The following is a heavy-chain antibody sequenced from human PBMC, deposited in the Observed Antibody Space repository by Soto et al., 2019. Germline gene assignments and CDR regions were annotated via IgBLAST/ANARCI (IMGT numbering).Heavy chain of an antibody. CDR1: GFTFSSYA. Sequence: PGGSLRLSCAASGFTFSSYAVSWVRQAPGKGLEWVSAISGSGGSTYYADSVKGRFTISRDNSKNTLYLQMNSLRAEDTAVYYCARDHTQYDILTCFDYWGQGTLVTVSS. V-gene: IGHV3-23*01. CDR3: ARDHTQYDILTCFDY. D-gene: IGHD3-9*01. J-gene: IGHJ4*02. CDR2: ISGSGGST.